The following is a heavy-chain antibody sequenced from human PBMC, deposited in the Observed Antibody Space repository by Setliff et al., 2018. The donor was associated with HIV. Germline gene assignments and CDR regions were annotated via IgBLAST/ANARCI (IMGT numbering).Heavy chain of an antibody. J-gene: IGHJ5*02. V-gene: IGHV4-39*01. Sequence: LSLTCNVSGGYVSGKSYYWAWIRQPPGKGLEWIGTMYYSGNTYYSPSLKSRVTITADSSKNQLSLKLTSVTAADTAVYYCATQRSFQRAFEAVAGSFDPWGQGILVTVSS. D-gene: IGHD6-19*01. CDR3: ATQRSFQRAFEAVAGSFDP. CDR2: MYYSGNT. CDR1: GGYVSGKSYY.